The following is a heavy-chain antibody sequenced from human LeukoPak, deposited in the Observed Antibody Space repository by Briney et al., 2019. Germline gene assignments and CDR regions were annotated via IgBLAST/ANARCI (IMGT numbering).Heavy chain of an antibody. CDR3: AKDVERGHHGSGNWFDP. D-gene: IGHD3-10*01. V-gene: IGHV3-30-3*01. J-gene: IGHJ5*02. Sequence: GGSLRLSCAASGFTFSSYAMHWVRQAPGKGLEWVAVISYDGSNKYYADSVKGRFTISRDNSKNTLYLQMNSLRAEDTAVYYCAKDVERGHHGSGNWFDPWGQGTLVTVSS. CDR2: ISYDGSNK. CDR1: GFTFSSYA.